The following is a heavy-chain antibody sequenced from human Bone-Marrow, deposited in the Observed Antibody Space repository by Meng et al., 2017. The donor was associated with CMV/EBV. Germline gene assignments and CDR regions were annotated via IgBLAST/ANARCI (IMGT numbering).Heavy chain of an antibody. Sequence: GGSLRLSCAASGFTFSSYGMHWVRQAPGKGLEWVAFIRYDGSNKYYADSVKGRFTISRDNSKNTLYLQMNSLRAEDTAVYYCARLSGLLGLKEAFDIWGQGTMVTVSS. CDR2: IRYDGSNK. CDR3: ARLSGLLGLKEAFDI. CDR1: GFTFSSYG. D-gene: IGHD1-26*01. V-gene: IGHV3-30*02. J-gene: IGHJ3*02.